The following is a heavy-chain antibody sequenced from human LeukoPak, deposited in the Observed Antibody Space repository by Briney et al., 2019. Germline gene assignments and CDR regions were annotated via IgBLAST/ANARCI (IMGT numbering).Heavy chain of an antibody. D-gene: IGHD3-22*01. Sequence: GGSLRLSCAASGFTFSSYALSWVRQAPGKGLEWVSSISSSSSYIYYADSVKGRFTISRDNAKNSLYLQMNSLRAEDTAVYYCARDRTATYYYDSSGYQFDYWGQGTLVTVSS. J-gene: IGHJ4*02. V-gene: IGHV3-21*01. CDR2: ISSSSSYI. CDR1: GFTFSSYA. CDR3: ARDRTATYYYDSSGYQFDY.